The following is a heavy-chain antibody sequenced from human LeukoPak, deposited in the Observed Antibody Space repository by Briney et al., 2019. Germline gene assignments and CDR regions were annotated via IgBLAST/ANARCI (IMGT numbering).Heavy chain of an antibody. V-gene: IGHV1-69*13. CDR2: IIPIFGTA. Sequence: SVKVSCKASGGTFSSYAISWVRQAPGQGLEWMGGIIPIFGTANYAQKFQGRVTITADESTSTAYMELSSLRSEDTAAYYCARDIVVVPAVGLNYYYYGMDVWGKGTTVTVSS. D-gene: IGHD2-2*01. CDR1: GGTFSSYA. CDR3: ARDIVVVPAVGLNYYYYGMDV. J-gene: IGHJ6*04.